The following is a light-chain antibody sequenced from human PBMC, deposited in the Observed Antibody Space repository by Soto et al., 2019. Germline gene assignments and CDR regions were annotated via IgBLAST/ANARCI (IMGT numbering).Light chain of an antibody. Sequence: IVLALSPCDLSWAGGESGTRNWRDSQSVSSSYLAWYQQKPGQAPRLLIYGASSRATGIPDRFSGSGSGTNSTLTISRLEPEDFAVYYCQQYGSSPWTFAQGTKVDIK. V-gene: IGKV3-20*01. J-gene: IGKJ1*01. CDR1: QSVSSSY. CDR3: QQYGSSPWT. CDR2: GAS.